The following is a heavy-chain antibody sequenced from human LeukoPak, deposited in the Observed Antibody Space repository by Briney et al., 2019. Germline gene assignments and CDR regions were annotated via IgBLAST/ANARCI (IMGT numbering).Heavy chain of an antibody. V-gene: IGHV1-8*02. Sequence: ASVKVSCKASGGTFSSYAISWVRQAPGQGLEWMGWMNPNSGNTGYAQKFQGRVTMTRNTSISTAYMELSSLRSEDTAVYYRARGRRVDYWGQGTLVTVSS. CDR3: ARGRRVDY. J-gene: IGHJ4*02. CDR1: GGTFSSYA. CDR2: MNPNSGNT.